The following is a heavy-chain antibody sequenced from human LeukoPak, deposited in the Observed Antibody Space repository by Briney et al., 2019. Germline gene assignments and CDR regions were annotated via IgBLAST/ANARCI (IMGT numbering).Heavy chain of an antibody. J-gene: IGHJ4*02. CDR2: ISANNGNT. Sequence: ASVKVSCKASGYTFTTYGLNWVRQAPRQGLEWMGWISANNGNTNYAQKFQGRVTMTTDTSTSTAYMELRSLTSDDTAVFYCARDPVVGTGAYFDYWGQGTLVTVSA. CDR3: ARDPVVGTGAYFDY. V-gene: IGHV1-18*01. D-gene: IGHD6-19*01. CDR1: GYTFTTYG.